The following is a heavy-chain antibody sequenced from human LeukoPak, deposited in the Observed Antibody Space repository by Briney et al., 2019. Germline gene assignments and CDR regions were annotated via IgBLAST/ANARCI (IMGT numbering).Heavy chain of an antibody. V-gene: IGHV4-34*01. J-gene: IGHJ6*03. CDR1: CGSFSGYY. CDR3: ARATDYDRGGYYVTLEFRYYYYYMDV. Sequence: KPSETLSLTCAVYCGSFSGYYWSGIHQPPGKRLEWSVEINHSGSTNYNPSLKSRVTISVDTSKNQSSLKLSPLTAADTAVYYFARATDYDRGGYYVTLEFRYYYYYMDVWGKGTTVSVSS. D-gene: IGHD3-22*01. CDR2: INHSGST.